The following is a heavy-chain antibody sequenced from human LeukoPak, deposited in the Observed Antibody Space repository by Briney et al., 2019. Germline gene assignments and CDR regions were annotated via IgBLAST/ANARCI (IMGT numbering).Heavy chain of an antibody. Sequence: GGSLRLSCAASGFPFSSYSMHWVRQAPGKGLDWVALMSYDGNKENYADSVMGQFTISRDNSNNTLYLHVTSLRVEDTAVYYCARGYHSDTSGYYSATSLDYWGRGTLVTVSS. V-gene: IGHV3-30*03. CDR2: MSYDGNKE. J-gene: IGHJ4*02. CDR3: ARGYHSDTSGYYSATSLDY. D-gene: IGHD3-22*01. CDR1: GFPFSSYS.